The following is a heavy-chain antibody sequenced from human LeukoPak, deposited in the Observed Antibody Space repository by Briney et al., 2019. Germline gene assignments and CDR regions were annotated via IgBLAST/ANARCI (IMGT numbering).Heavy chain of an antibody. V-gene: IGHV3-23*01. J-gene: IGHJ6*02. D-gene: IGHD5-18*01. Sequence: GGSLRLSCAASGFTFSRYAMSWVRQAPGKGLEWVSAISGSGGSTYYADSVKGRFTISRDNSKNTLYLQMNSLRAEDTAVYYCAKDRIQLRFPYGMDVWGQGTTVTVSS. CDR3: AKDRIQLRFPYGMDV. CDR1: GFTFSRYA. CDR2: ISGSGGST.